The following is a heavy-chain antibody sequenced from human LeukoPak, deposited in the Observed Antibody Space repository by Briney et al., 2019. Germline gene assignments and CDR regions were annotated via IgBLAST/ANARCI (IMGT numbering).Heavy chain of an antibody. J-gene: IGHJ5*02. D-gene: IGHD4-23*01. CDR1: GYTFTSYG. CDR3: ARAQDYGGNPRWFDP. V-gene: IGHV1-18*01. Sequence: ASVKVSCKASGYTFTSYGISWVRQAPGQGLEWMGWISAYNGNTNYAQKLQGRVTMTTDTSTSTAYMELRSLRSDDTAVYYCARAQDYGGNPRWFDPWGQGTLVTVSS. CDR2: ISAYNGNT.